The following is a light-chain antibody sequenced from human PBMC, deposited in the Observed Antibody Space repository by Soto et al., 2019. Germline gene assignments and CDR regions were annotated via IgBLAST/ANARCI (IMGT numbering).Light chain of an antibody. V-gene: IGLV2-14*03. Sequence: QSVLTQPASVSGSPGQSITISCTGTGSDVGGYNYVSWYQQHPGKAPKVMIYDVSKRPSGISNRFSGSKSGNTASLTISGLQIENKADKYCSSYTMGSTRVVFSGRTKLTVL. J-gene: IGLJ2*01. CDR2: DVS. CDR3: SSYTMGSTRVV. CDR1: GSDVGGYNY.